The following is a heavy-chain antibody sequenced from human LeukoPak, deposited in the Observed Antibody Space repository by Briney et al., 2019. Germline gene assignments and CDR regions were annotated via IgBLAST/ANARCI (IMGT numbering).Heavy chain of an antibody. CDR3: ARVFGSDDHFDY. V-gene: IGHV3-48*02. Sequence: GGSLRLSCAASGFTFSSYSMNWVRQAPGKGLEWISYISRGGDTIYYADSVKGRFTISRDNAQNSLYLQMNSLRDEDTAVYYCARVFGSDDHFDYWGQGTLVTVSS. J-gene: IGHJ4*02. D-gene: IGHD3-10*02. CDR2: ISRGGDTI. CDR1: GFTFSSYS.